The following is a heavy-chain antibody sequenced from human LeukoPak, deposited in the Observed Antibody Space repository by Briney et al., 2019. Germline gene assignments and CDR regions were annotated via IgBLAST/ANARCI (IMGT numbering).Heavy chain of an antibody. D-gene: IGHD6-19*01. J-gene: IGHJ4*02. CDR3: VKDLGHSSGWYPLGY. CDR2: IRGDGVCT. V-gene: IGHV3-23*01. CDR1: GFTVSNNA. Sequence: GGSLRLSCVASGFTVSNNALTWFRQAPGKGLGWVSDIRGDGVCTFYADSVKGRFTISRDESKNTVYLQMNGLRVEDTAVYYCVKDLGHSSGWYPLGYWGQGTLVTVSS.